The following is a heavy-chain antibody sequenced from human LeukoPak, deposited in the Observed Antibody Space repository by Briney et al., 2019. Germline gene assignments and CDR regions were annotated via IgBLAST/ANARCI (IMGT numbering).Heavy chain of an antibody. CDR2: IDPSDSYT. CDR1: GYSFTSYW. D-gene: IGHD3-10*01. V-gene: IGHV5-10-1*01. J-gene: IGHJ4*02. Sequence: GESLKIPCKGSGYSFTSYWISWVRQMPGKGLEWMGRIDPSDSYTNYSPSFQGRVTISADKSISTAYLQWSSLKASDTAMYYCARQSRVQMVRGIISHYDYWGQGTLVTVSS. CDR3: ARQSRVQMVRGIISHYDY.